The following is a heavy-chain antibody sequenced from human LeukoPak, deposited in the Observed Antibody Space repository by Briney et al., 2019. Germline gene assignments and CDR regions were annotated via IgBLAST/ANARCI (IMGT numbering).Heavy chain of an antibody. CDR3: ASPRKVGATRPCGMDV. Sequence: GGSLRLSCAASGFTFSSHWMSWVRQAPGKGLEWVANIKQDGSAKYYVDSVKGRFTISRDNAKNSLYLQMNSLRAEDTAVYYCASPRKVGATRPCGMDVWGQGTTVTVSS. CDR1: GFTFSSHW. J-gene: IGHJ6*02. D-gene: IGHD1-26*01. CDR2: IKQDGSAK. V-gene: IGHV3-7*03.